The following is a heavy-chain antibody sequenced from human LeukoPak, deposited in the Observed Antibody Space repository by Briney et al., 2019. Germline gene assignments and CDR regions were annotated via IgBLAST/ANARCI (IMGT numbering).Heavy chain of an antibody. CDR1: GGSISSYY. D-gene: IGHD3-22*01. Sequence: SETLSLTCTVSGGSISSYYWGWIRQPPGKGLEWIGSIYHSGSTYYNPPLKSRVTISVDTSKNQFSLKLSSVTAADTAVYYCARDWGSSGYYYFDYWGQGTLVTVS. J-gene: IGHJ4*02. CDR3: ARDWGSSGYYYFDY. V-gene: IGHV4-38-2*02. CDR2: IYHSGST.